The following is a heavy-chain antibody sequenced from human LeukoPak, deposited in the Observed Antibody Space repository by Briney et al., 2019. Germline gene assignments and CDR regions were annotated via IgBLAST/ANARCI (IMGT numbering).Heavy chain of an antibody. J-gene: IGHJ4*02. V-gene: IGHV4-59*08. Sequence: PSEPLSLTCTVSGVSISSYYWSWIRQPPGKGLEWIGYIYYSGTTNYTPSLKSRVTISLDTSKNHFSLKLSSMTAADTAVYYCARLSNWNYDYWGQGTLVTVSS. CDR3: ARLSNWNYDY. D-gene: IGHD1-7*01. CDR2: IYYSGTT. CDR1: GVSISSYY.